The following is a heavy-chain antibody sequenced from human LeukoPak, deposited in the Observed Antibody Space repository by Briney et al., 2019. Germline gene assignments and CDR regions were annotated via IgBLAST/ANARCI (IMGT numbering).Heavy chain of an antibody. V-gene: IGHV1-18*01. D-gene: IGHD3-16*01. CDR2: IKPYNGDT. CDR3: VRDGGGESPTTDY. Sequence: ASVKVSCKTSGHTFGIYGISWVRQAPGQGLEWMAWIKPYNGDTNYAQDLHARVTLTTDTFTSTAYMEMFSLRSDDTAVYYCVRDGGGESPTTDYWGQGTLVTVSS. J-gene: IGHJ4*02. CDR1: GHTFGIYG.